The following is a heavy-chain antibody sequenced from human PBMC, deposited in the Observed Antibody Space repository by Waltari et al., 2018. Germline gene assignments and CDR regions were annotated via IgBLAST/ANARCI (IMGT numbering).Heavy chain of an antibody. J-gene: IGHJ4*02. Sequence: CRSWAAQRAGKGLEWIGKIHRRGRTNCNPALSIRVSMSIDTSNNHYSLVGTAATAADRAVYYCARDRGRGLYLDSWGQGTRVTVSP. V-gene: IGHV4-4*02. CDR1: C. CDR3: ARDRGRGLYLDS. CDR2: IHRRGRT. D-gene: IGHD2-15*01.